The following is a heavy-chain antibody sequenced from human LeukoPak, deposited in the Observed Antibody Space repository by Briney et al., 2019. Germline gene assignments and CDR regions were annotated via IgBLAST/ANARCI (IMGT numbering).Heavy chain of an antibody. D-gene: IGHD3-22*01. J-gene: IGHJ4*02. CDR1: GGSISSSSYY. CDR2: IYYSGST. CDR3: ARVGLASSGYYYYPDY. V-gene: IGHV4-39*07. Sequence: SETLSLTCTVSGGSISSSSYYWGWIRQPPRKGLEWIGSIYYSGSTYYNPSLKSRVTISVDTSKNQFSLKLSSVTAADTAVYYCARVGLASSGYYYYPDYWGQGTLVTVSS.